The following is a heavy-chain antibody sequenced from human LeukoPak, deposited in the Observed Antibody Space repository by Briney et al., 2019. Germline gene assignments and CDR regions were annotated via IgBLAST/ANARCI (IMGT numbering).Heavy chain of an antibody. Sequence: GGSLRLSCAASGFTFSSYSMNWVRQAPGEGLEWVSSISSSRSYIYYARSVKGRFTISRDNAKNSLYLQMNSLRAEDTAVYYCARGALWFGELLPYYFDYWGQGTLVSVSS. D-gene: IGHD3-10*01. CDR2: ISSSRSYI. V-gene: IGHV3-21*01. J-gene: IGHJ4*02. CDR3: ARGALWFGELLPYYFDY. CDR1: GFTFSSYS.